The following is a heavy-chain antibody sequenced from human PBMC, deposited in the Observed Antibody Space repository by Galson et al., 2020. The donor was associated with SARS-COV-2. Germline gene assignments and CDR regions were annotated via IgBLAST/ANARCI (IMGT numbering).Heavy chain of an antibody. CDR3: IRDLGGSHQRVFYGMDV. J-gene: IGHJ6*02. V-gene: IGHV3-49*03. CDR1: GFTFGDYA. CDR2: IRSKAYGGTT. Sequence: GGSLRLSCTASGFTFGDYAMSWFRRAPGKGLEWVGFIRSKAYGGTTEYAASVKGRFTISRDDSRSIAYLQMNSLKPEDTAVYYCIRDLGGSHQRVFYGMDVWGQGTTVTVSS. D-gene: IGHD1-26*01.